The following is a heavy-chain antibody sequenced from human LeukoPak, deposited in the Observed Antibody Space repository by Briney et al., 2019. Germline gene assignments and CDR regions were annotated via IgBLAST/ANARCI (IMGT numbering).Heavy chain of an antibody. J-gene: IGHJ4*02. CDR1: GYTFTGYY. D-gene: IGHD5-12*01. V-gene: IGHV1-2*02. CDR3: ARLRADHFDY. Sequence: ASVKVSCKASGYTFTGYYMHWVRQAPGQGLELMGWINPNSGGTNYAQKFPGRVTMTRGTSISTAYMELSRLRSDDTAVYYCARLRADHFDYWGQGTLVTVSS. CDR2: INPNSGGT.